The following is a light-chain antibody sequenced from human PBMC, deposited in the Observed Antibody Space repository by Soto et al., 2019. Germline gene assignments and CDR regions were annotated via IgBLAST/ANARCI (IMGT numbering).Light chain of an antibody. Sequence: QLVLTQPPSVSGAPGQRVTISCTGSSSNIGAGYDVHWYQQLPGTAPKLLIYGNSNRPSGVPDRFSGSKSGTSATLGITGLQTGDEADYYCGTWDSSLSAWVFGGGTQLTVL. CDR2: GNS. V-gene: IGLV1-40*01. CDR3: GTWDSSLSAWV. CDR1: SSNIGAGYD. J-gene: IGLJ3*02.